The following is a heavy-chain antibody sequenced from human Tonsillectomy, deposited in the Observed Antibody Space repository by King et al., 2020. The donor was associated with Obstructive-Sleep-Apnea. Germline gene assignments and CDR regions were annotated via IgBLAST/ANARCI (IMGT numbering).Heavy chain of an antibody. J-gene: IGHJ4*02. CDR1: GGTLSSYA. CDR3: ARIQGSS. Sequence: GGGGGGPGAAGEGAWGGSGGTLSSYALSWGRQAPGQGREWMGGIIPILGLANYAQKFQGRGTITADKSTSTAYMELSSLRSEDTAVYYCARIQGSSWGQGTLVTVSS. D-gene: IGHD1-26*01. CDR2: IIPILGLA. V-gene: IGHV1-69*04.